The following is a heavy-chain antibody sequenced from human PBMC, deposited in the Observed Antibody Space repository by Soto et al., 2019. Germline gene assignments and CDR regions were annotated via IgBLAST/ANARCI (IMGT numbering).Heavy chain of an antibody. CDR1: GYSFTSYG. J-gene: IGHJ6*02. Sequence: SVKVSCKASGYSFTSYGISWVRQAPGQGLEWMGWISAYNGNTNYAQKLQGRVTMTTDTSTSTAYMELRSLRSADTAVYYCERDDSVAAGTITIYYGMDVWGQGTTVTVSS. CDR2: ISAYNGNT. CDR3: ERDDSVAAGTITIYYGMDV. V-gene: IGHV1-18*04. D-gene: IGHD6-13*01.